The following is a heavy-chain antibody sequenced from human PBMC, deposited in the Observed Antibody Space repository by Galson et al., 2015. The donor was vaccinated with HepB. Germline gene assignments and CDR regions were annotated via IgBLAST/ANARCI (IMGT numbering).Heavy chain of an antibody. V-gene: IGHV3-11*06. J-gene: IGHJ4*02. CDR2: ISSTGTYT. CDR3: ARVADADYGDHSHFDY. Sequence: SLRLSCAASGFTFSDYYMSWIRQAPGKGLEWLSYISSTGTYTNYADSVKGRSTISRDNAKNSLYLQMNNLRAEDTAVYYCARVADADYGDHSHFDYWGQGTLVTV. CDR1: GFTFSDYY. D-gene: IGHD4-17*01.